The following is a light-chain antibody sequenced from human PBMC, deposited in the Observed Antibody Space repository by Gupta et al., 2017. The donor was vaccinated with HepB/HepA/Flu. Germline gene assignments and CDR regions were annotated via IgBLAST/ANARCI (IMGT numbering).Light chain of an antibody. J-gene: IGLJ3*02. CDR1: SSNIGINP. V-gene: IGLV1-44*01. CDR3: AAGDDRRDVWV. CDR2: SSY. Sequence: QSVLTQPPSASGTPGQRVTISCSGGSSNIGINPVSWSQPLPGTAPKLLIYSSYQRPAGVPERFSASKSGTSASLAISGLQAEDEADYYCAAGDDRRDVWVFGGGTNLTVL.